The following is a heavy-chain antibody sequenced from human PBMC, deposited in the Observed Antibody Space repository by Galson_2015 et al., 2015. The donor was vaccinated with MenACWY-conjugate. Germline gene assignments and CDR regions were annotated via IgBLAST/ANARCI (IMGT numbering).Heavy chain of an antibody. D-gene: IGHD6-13*01. CDR1: GFTFSSYS. Sequence: SLRLSCAASGFTFSSYSMNWVRQAPGKGLEWVSYISSSSSTIYYADSVKGRFTISRDNAKNSLYLQMNSLRDEDTAVYYCARGGDSSSWYRNWLDPWGQGTLVTVSS. J-gene: IGHJ5*02. CDR2: ISSSSSTI. CDR3: ARGGDSSSWYRNWLDP. V-gene: IGHV3-48*02.